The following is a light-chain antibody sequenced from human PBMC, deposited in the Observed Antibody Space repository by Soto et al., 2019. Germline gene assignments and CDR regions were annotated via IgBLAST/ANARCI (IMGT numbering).Light chain of an antibody. V-gene: IGKV3-15*01. Sequence: EVVMTQSPSTLSVSPGDTATLSCRASQSVSSSLAWYQQKPGQPPRLFIYGASTRATGVPARFSGSGSGTEFTLTISRLQSEDFAVYYCQQYYNWRPRFGQGTKVDSK. CDR1: QSVSSS. CDR2: GAS. J-gene: IGKJ1*01. CDR3: QQYYNWRPR.